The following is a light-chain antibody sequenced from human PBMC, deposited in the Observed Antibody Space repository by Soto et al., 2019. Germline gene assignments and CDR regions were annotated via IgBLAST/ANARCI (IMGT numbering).Light chain of an antibody. CDR3: SSYTSSSTWV. CDR1: SSDVGGYNY. CDR2: DAS. J-gene: IGLJ3*02. Sequence: QAVVTQPASVSGSPGQSITISCTGTSSDVGGYNYVSWYQQHPGKAPKLMIYDASNRPSGVSNRFSGSKSGNTASLTISGLQAEDEADYYCSSYTSSSTWVFGGGTKLTVL. V-gene: IGLV2-14*01.